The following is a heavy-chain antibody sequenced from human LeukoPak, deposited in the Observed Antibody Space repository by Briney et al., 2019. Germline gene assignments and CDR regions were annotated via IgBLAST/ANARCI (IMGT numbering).Heavy chain of an antibody. Sequence: PGGSLRLSCAASGFTFSSYGMHWVRQAPGKGLVWVSHISTDESSTSYADSVKGRFTISRDNAKDTLYLQMNSLRGEDTAVYYCASGGRSFGYDSWGQGTLVTVSS. J-gene: IGHJ4*02. CDR3: ASGGRSFGYDS. CDR1: GFTFSSYG. CDR2: ISTDESST. D-gene: IGHD2-15*01. V-gene: IGHV3-74*01.